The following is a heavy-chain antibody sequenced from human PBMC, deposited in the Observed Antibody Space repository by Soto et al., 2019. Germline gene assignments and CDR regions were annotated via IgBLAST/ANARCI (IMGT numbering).Heavy chain of an antibody. V-gene: IGHV3-9*01. Sequence: QSGGSLRLSCAASGFTFDDYAMHWVRQAPGKGLEWVSGISWNSGSIGYADSVKGRFTISRDNAKNSLYLQMNSLRAEDTALYYCAKDLLSHITVTNLRFDYWGQGTLVTVPQ. CDR3: AKDLLSHITVTNLRFDY. J-gene: IGHJ4*02. CDR2: ISWNSGSI. D-gene: IGHD4-17*01. CDR1: GFTFDDYA.